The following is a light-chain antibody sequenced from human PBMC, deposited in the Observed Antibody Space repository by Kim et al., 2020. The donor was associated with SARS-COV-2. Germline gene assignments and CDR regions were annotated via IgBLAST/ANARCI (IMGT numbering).Light chain of an antibody. J-gene: IGKJ4*01. CDR1: QDISNY. CDR2: DAS. Sequence: DIQMTQSPSSLSASVGDRVTITCQASQDISNYLNWYQQTPGKAPKLLIFDASNLQTGVPSRFSGSGSGTDFTFTISSLQPEDIATYYCQQYDNLPLTFGGGTKVDNK. CDR3: QQYDNLPLT. V-gene: IGKV1-33*01.